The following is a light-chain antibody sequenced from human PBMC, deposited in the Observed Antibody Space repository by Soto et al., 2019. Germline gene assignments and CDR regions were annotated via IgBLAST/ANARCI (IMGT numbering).Light chain of an antibody. CDR3: QQRSDWPYT. CDR2: DAS. V-gene: IGKV3-11*01. J-gene: IGKJ2*01. Sequence: EIVLSQSPATLSLSPGERATLSCRASQSVSSYLAWYQQKPGQAPGLLIYDASNRATGIPARFSGSGSGTDFTLTISYLEPEDFAVYYCQQRSDWPYTFGQGTKVEIK. CDR1: QSVSSY.